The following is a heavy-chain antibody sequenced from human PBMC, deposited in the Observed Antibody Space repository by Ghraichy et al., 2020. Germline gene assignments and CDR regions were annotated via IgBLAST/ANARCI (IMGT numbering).Heavy chain of an antibody. V-gene: IGHV3-23*01. Sequence: GGSLRLSCAASGFTFSSYAMNWVRQAPGKGLEWVSRISGSGGTTYYADSVKGRFTISRDNSKNTLHLQMNSLRAEDTAVYYCAKAWGYCSGGICPEYNWFDPRGQGTLVTLSP. J-gene: IGHJ5*02. CDR1: GFTFSSYA. CDR2: ISGSGGTT. CDR3: AKAWGYCSGGICPEYNWFDP. D-gene: IGHD2-15*01.